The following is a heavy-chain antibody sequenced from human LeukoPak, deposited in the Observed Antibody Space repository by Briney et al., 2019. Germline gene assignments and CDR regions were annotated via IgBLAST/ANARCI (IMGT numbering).Heavy chain of an antibody. CDR2: ISSGSSTI. CDR1: GFTLSSYA. J-gene: IGHJ4*02. D-gene: IGHD1-26*01. V-gene: IGHV3-48*01. Sequence: PGGSLRLSCAASGFTLSSYAMNWVRQAPGKGLEWVLYISSGSSTIYYADSVKGRFTISRDNAKNSLYLQMNSLRAEDTAMYYCAREGSGSYGVGEYWGQGTPVTVSS. CDR3: AREGSGSYGVGEY.